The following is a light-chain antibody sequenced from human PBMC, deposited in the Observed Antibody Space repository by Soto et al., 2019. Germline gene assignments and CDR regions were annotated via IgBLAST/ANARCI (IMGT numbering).Light chain of an antibody. CDR2: DVS. V-gene: IGLV2-14*03. Sequence: QSVLTQPASVSGSPGQSITISCTGTSSDVGAYNYVSWYQQHPGKVPKLMIYDVSDRPSGVSNRFSGSKSGNTASLTISGLQAEDEADHYCSSFTRSNSYVFGTGTKLTVL. J-gene: IGLJ1*01. CDR3: SSFTRSNSYV. CDR1: SSDVGAYNY.